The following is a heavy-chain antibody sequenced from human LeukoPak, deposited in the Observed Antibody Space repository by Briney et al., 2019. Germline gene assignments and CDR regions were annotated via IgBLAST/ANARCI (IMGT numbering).Heavy chain of an antibody. Sequence: GGSLRLSCAASGFTFSSYAMSWVRQAPGKGLEWVSAISGSGGSTYYADSVKGRFTISRDNAKNSLYLQMNSLRAEDTAVYYCASWVGATDFDYWGQGTLVTVSS. D-gene: IGHD1-26*01. J-gene: IGHJ4*02. CDR1: GFTFSSYA. CDR2: ISGSGGST. CDR3: ASWVGATDFDY. V-gene: IGHV3-23*01.